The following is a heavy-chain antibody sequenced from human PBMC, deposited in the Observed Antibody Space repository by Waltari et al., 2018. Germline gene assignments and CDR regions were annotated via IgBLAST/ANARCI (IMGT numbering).Heavy chain of an antibody. D-gene: IGHD3-16*01. J-gene: IGHJ5*02. V-gene: IGHV4-59*01. Sequence: QVQLQESGPGLVKPSETLSLTCTVSGGSISSYYWSWIRQPPGKVLEWIGYIYYSVSTNYNPPLKSRVTISVDTSKNQFSLKLSSVTAADTAVYYCARDLGSHRFDPWGQGTLVTVSS. CDR1: GGSISSYY. CDR2: IYYSVST. CDR3: ARDLGSHRFDP.